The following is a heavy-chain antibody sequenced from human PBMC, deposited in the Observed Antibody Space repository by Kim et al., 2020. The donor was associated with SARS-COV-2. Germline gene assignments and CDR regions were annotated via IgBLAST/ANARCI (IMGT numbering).Heavy chain of an antibody. CDR2: NK. J-gene: IGHJ4*02. Sequence: NKYYADSVKGRFTISRDNSKNTLYLQMNSLRAEDTAVYYCARESQQLASDWGQGTLVTVSS. CDR3: ARESQQLASD. V-gene: IGHV3-33*01. D-gene: IGHD6-13*01.